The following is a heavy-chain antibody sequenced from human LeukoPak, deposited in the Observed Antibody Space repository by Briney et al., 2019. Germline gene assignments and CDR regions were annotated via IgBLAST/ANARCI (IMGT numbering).Heavy chain of an antibody. CDR2: IYDSGST. J-gene: IGHJ3*02. D-gene: IGHD5-24*01. V-gene: IGHV4-59*01. CDR1: GGSISSYY. Sequence: SETLSLTCTVSGGSISSYYWSWIRQPPGKGLEWIGYIYDSGSTIRNPSLKSRVTISVDTSKNQFSLKLSSVTAADTAVYYCARGDGTTSLYDIWGQGTMVTVSS. CDR3: ARGDGTTSLYDI.